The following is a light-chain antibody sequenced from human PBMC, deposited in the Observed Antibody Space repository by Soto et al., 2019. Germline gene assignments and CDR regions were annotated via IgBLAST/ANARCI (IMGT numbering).Light chain of an antibody. V-gene: IGKV3-20*01. J-gene: IGKJ1*01. CDR1: QRVISSY. CDR3: QQYVKPPWT. CDR2: GAS. Sequence: VVLTQSPGTLSLSPGEVATLSCRASQRVISSYLAWYQQKPGQAPRLLIYGASKRATGIPDRIGGSGSGTDFALTISRLEPEDFAVYYCQQYVKPPWTFGQGTNVDTK.